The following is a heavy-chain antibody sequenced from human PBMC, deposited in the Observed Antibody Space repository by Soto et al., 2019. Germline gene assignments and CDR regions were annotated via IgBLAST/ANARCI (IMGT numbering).Heavy chain of an antibody. CDR2: ISSSGSDI. Sequence: GXLRLSCPASGFTFSSYAMNWVRQAPGNGLEWVSYISSSGSDIEYADSVKGRFTISRDNARNSVYLQMSSLRAEDTAVYYCARESGDYNDSSGYYYFFDYWGQGALVTVYS. CDR3: ARESGDYNDSSGYYYFFDY. J-gene: IGHJ4*02. CDR1: GFTFSSYA. D-gene: IGHD3-22*01. V-gene: IGHV3-48*03.